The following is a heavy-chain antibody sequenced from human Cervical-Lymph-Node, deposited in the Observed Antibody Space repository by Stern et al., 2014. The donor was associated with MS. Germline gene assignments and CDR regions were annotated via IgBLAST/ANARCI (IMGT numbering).Heavy chain of an antibody. D-gene: IGHD6-6*01. V-gene: IGHV1-3*01. CDR2: IDAGNGNT. CDR3: VSINWFDP. J-gene: IGHJ5*02. Sequence: QVQLVQSGAEVKKPGASVKVSCKASGYTFRNYAMHWVRQAPGPRLEWMGWIDAGNGNTKYSQKIQGRVTITRDTSASTVYMEVTSLRSARGGRQQLVSINWFDPWGQGTLVTVSS. CDR1: GYTFRNYA.